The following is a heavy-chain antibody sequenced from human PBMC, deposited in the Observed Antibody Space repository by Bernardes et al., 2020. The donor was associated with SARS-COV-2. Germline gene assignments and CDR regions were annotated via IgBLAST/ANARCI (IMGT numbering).Heavy chain of an antibody. J-gene: IGHJ4*02. CDR3: ARGSIVGASLFDY. V-gene: IGHV3-48*04. D-gene: IGHD1-26*01. CDR1: GFTFSSYS. Sequence: GSLRLSCAASGFTFSSYSMNWVRQAPGKGLEWVSYISSSSSTIYYADSVKGRFTISRDNAKNLLYLQMNSLRAEDTAVYYCARGSIVGASLFDYWGQGTLVTVSS. CDR2: ISSSSSTI.